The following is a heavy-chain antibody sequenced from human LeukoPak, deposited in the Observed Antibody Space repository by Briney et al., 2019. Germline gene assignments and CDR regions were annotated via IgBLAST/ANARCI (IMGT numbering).Heavy chain of an antibody. V-gene: IGHV1-2*02. CDR3: ARDLETSGWYTNDY. CDR2: INPNSGGT. CDR1: GYTFSNYG. J-gene: IGHJ4*02. D-gene: IGHD6-19*01. Sequence: ASVKVSCKSSGYTFSNYGITWVRQAPGQGLEWMGWINPNSGGTNYAQKFQGRVTMTRDTSISTAYMELSRLRSDDTAVYYCARDLETSGWYTNDYWGQGTLVTVSS.